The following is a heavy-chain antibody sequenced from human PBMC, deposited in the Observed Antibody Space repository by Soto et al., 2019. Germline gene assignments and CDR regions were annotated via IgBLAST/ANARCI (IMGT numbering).Heavy chain of an antibody. CDR2: VSGDGRTT. D-gene: IGHD3-10*01. CDR3: VRDYMIRGRDSNWFDP. V-gene: IGHV3-74*03. CDR1: GFTFSNYW. Sequence: GGSLRLSCAASGFTFSNYWMHWVRQAPGKGPVWLSRVSGDGRTTTYADPVKGRFTISRDNAKNTLYLQMNSLRAEDTAVYYCVRDYMIRGRDSNWFDPWGQGTRVTVSS. J-gene: IGHJ5*02.